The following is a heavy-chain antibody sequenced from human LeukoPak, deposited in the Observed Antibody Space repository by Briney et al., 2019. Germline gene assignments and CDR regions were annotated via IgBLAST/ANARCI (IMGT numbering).Heavy chain of an antibody. CDR3: AREEASPVARSPTVYYFDY. D-gene: IGHD5-12*01. CDR1: GYTFTGYY. Sequence: GASVKVSCKASGYTFTGYYMHWGRQAPGQGLEWRGWINPNSVGTNYAQKFQGRVTMTRDTSISTAYMELSRLRSDDTAVYYCAREEASPVARSPTVYYFDYWGQGTLVTVSS. CDR2: INPNSVGT. V-gene: IGHV1-2*02. J-gene: IGHJ4*02.